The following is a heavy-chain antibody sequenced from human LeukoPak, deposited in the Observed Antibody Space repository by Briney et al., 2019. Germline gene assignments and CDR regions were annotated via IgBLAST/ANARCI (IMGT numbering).Heavy chain of an antibody. Sequence: WGSLRLSCAASGFTFSSYAMRWVRQAPGKGLAWVSAISGSGGSTYYADSVKGRFTISIDNSKNTLYLQMDSLRAEDTAVYYCAKERIVGAIVDYWGQGTLVTVSS. CDR3: AKERIVGAIVDY. D-gene: IGHD1-26*01. V-gene: IGHV3-23*01. J-gene: IGHJ4*02. CDR2: ISGSGGST. CDR1: GFTFSSYA.